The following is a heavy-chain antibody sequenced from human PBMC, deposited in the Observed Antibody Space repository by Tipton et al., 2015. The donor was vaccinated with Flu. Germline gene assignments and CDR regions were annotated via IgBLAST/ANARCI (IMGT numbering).Heavy chain of an antibody. J-gene: IGHJ4*02. Sequence: TLSLTCSVSGYSIRSAYYWGWVRRPPGKGLEWIGTIYHSGTTYYNPSLKSLLTISVDTSKNQCSLRLSSVTAADTAGYYCARHTGDSVRGVIDYWGQGTLVTVSS. CDR2: IYHSGTT. CDR3: ARHTGDSVRGVIDY. D-gene: IGHD3-10*02. V-gene: IGHV4-38-2*01. CDR1: GYSIRSAYY.